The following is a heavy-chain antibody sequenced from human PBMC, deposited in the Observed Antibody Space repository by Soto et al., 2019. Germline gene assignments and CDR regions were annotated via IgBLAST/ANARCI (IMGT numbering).Heavy chain of an antibody. V-gene: IGHV4-39*01. CDR2: IYYSGST. Sequence: SETLSLTCTVSGGSISSSSYYWGWIRQPPGKGLEWIGSIYYSGSTYYNPSLKSRVTISVDTSKNQFSLKLSSVTAADTAVYYCASLSSRTFAEYFQHWGQGTLVTVSS. J-gene: IGHJ1*01. D-gene: IGHD6-13*01. CDR1: GGSISSSSYY. CDR3: ASLSSRTFAEYFQH.